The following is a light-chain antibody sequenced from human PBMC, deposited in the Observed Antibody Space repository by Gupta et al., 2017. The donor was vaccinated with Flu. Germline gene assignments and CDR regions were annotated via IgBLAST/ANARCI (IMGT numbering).Light chain of an antibody. CDR1: QSVSSSY. J-gene: IGKJ2*01. CDR2: GAS. CDR3: QQDGSSRYT. Sequence: ELASTPSPGTLSLSPGERATLPCRASQSVSSSYLAWYQQKPGQAPRLLICGASSRATGIPDRFSGSGSGTDFTLTISRLEPEDFAVYYCQQDGSSRYTFGQGTKLEIK. V-gene: IGKV3-20*01.